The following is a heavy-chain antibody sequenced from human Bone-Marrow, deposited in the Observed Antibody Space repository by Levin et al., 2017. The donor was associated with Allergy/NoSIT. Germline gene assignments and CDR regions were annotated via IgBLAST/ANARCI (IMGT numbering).Heavy chain of an antibody. CDR2: ISGSGSGT. CDR3: AKGMGGGSFVELDY. V-gene: IGHV3-23*01. CDR1: GFTFNNFG. D-gene: IGHD1-26*01. Sequence: GGSLRLSCAASGFTFNNFGMTWVRQAPGKGLEWVSSISGSGSGTYYADSVKGRFTVSRDNSKNTLYLQMNSLRAEDTAAYYCAKGMGGGSFVELDYWGQGALVTVSS. J-gene: IGHJ4*02.